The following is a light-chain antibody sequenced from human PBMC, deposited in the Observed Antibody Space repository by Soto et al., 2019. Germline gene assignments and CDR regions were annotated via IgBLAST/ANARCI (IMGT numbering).Light chain of an antibody. CDR2: EGG. CDR3: CSYAGFSSFD. V-gene: IGLV2-23*03. Sequence: QSALAQPASVSGSAGQSITISCTGTSSDVGGYNFVSWYRQSPGEVPKLIIYEGGKRPSGVSSRFSGSKSGNTASLTISGLQADDEADYYCCSYAGFSSFDFGTGTKVTVL. J-gene: IGLJ1*01. CDR1: SSDVGGYNF.